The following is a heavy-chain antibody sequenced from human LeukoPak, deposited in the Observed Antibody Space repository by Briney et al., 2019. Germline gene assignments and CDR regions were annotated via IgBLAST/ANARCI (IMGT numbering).Heavy chain of an antibody. V-gene: IGHV4-34*01. CDR1: GGSFSGYY. J-gene: IGHJ4*02. Sequence: SETLSLTCAVYGGSFSGYYWSWIRQPPGKGLEWIGEINHSGSTNYNPSLKSRVTISVDTSKNQFSLKVTSLTAADRAVYYCARNRGLDYWGQGTLVTVSS. D-gene: IGHD1-14*01. CDR3: ARNRGLDY. CDR2: INHSGST.